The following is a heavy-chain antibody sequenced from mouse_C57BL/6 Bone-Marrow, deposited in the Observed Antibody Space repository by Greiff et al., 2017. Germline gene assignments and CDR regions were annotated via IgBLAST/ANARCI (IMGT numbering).Heavy chain of an antibody. J-gene: IGHJ2*01. CDR2: SRNKANDYTT. Sequence: EVQVVESGGGLVQSGRSLRLSCATSGFTFSDFYMEWVRQAPGKGLEWIAASRNKANDYTTEYSASVKGRFIVSRDTSQSILYLQMNALRAEDTAIYYCARDAGATVEGPYYVDDWGQGTTLTVSS. V-gene: IGHV7-1*01. D-gene: IGHD1-1*01. CDR3: ARDAGATVEGPYYVDD. CDR1: GFTFSDFY.